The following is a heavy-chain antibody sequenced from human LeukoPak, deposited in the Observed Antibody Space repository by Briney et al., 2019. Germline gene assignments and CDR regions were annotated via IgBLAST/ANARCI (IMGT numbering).Heavy chain of an antibody. Sequence: GGSLRLSCAASGFTFSTYAMHWVRQAPGKGLEWVAVISYDGSSKYYADSVKGRFTISRDNSKNTLYLQMNSLRAEDTAVYYCARFVVVTLGAFDIWGQGTMVTVSS. CDR1: GFTFSTYA. CDR3: ARFVVVTLGAFDI. V-gene: IGHV3-30*04. J-gene: IGHJ3*02. D-gene: IGHD2-21*02. CDR2: ISYDGSSK.